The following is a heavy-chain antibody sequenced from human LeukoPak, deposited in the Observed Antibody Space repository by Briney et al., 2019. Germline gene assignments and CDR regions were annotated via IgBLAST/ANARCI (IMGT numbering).Heavy chain of an antibody. J-gene: IGHJ4*02. CDR2: ISSGSSAI. D-gene: IGHD4-17*01. Sequence: GGSLRLSCEASGFTFTTYSMTWVRQAPGKGLEWVSIISSGSSAIFSADALKGRFTISRDDAKNLLYLDMNSLRAEDTAVYYCARGHTAVTRHFDFWGQGILVTVSS. CDR3: ARGHTAVTRHFDF. CDR1: GFTFTTYS. V-gene: IGHV3-21*01.